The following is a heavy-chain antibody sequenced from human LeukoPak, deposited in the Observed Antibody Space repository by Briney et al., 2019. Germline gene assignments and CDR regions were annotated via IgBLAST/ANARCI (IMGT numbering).Heavy chain of an antibody. CDR3: ARDRAAAGDAFDI. Sequence: ASVKVSCKASGYTFTSYYMHWVRQALGQGLEWMGIINPSGGSTSYAQKFQGRATMTRDTSTSTVYMDLSSLRSEDTAVYYCARDRAAAGDAFDIWGQGTMVTVSS. CDR1: GYTFTSYY. V-gene: IGHV1-46*01. D-gene: IGHD6-13*01. J-gene: IGHJ3*02. CDR2: INPSGGST.